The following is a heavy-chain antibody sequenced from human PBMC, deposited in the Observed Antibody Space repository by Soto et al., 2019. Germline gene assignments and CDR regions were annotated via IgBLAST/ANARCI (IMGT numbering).Heavy chain of an antibody. D-gene: IGHD3-10*01. Sequence: EVQLVESGGVLVQPGGSLRLSCAASGFTFSNYWMHWVRQAPGKGLMWVSRINTDGSRTTYADSVKGRFAISRDNAKDTLYLHMNSLRAEDTAVYYCARVKSGNYDWFDPWGQGTLVTVSS. CDR2: INTDGSRT. CDR1: GFTFSNYW. CDR3: ARVKSGNYDWFDP. V-gene: IGHV3-74*01. J-gene: IGHJ5*02.